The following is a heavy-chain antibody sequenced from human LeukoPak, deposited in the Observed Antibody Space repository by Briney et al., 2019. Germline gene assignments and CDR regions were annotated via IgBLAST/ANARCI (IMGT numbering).Heavy chain of an antibody. D-gene: IGHD1-26*01. J-gene: IGHJ4*02. CDR2: ISDTGGGT. CDR1: GFTFSSYV. Sequence: GGSLRLSCAASGFTFSSYVMRWVRQAPGKGLEWVSGISDTGGGTYYTDSVKGRFTISRDNSKNTLYLQMNSLRAEGTAVYYCSGEARGTYVFNYWGQGTLVTVSS. V-gene: IGHV3-23*01. CDR3: SGEARGTYVFNY.